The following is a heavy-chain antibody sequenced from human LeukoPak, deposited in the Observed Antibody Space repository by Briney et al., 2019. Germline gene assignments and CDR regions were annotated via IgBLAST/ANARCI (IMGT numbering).Heavy chain of an antibody. Sequence: GGSLRLSCAASGFTFSSYAMHWVRQAPGKGLEWVAVISYDGSNKYYADSVKGRLTISRDNSKNTLYLQMNSLRAEDTAVYYCARDTPYYYGSGSYCPNFDYWGQGTLVTVSS. CDR2: ISYDGSNK. V-gene: IGHV3-30*04. D-gene: IGHD3-10*01. J-gene: IGHJ4*02. CDR3: ARDTPYYYGSGSYCPNFDY. CDR1: GFTFSSYA.